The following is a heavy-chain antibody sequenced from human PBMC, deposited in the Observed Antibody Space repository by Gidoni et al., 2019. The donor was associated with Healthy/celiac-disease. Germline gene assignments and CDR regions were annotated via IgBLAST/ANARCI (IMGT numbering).Heavy chain of an antibody. CDR3: ACQWAGIAVAGTS. Sequence: EVQLVESGGGLVKPGGSLRLSCAASGFTFSSYSMNWVRQAPGKGLEWVSSISSSSSYIYYADSVKGRFTISRDNAKNSLYLQMNSLRAEDTAVYYCACQWAGIAVAGTSWGQGTLVTVSS. D-gene: IGHD6-19*01. V-gene: IGHV3-21*01. J-gene: IGHJ4*02. CDR2: ISSSSSYI. CDR1: GFTFSSYS.